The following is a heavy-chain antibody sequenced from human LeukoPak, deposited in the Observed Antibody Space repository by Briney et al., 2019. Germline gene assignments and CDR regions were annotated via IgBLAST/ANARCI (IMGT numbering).Heavy chain of an antibody. CDR3: ASSRSGYYPFDY. Sequence: PSETLSLTCTVSGDSISNYYWSWIRQPPGKGLEWIGYTSYSGSTNYNPSLKSRVTISVDTSKNQFSLKLSSVTAADTAVYYCASSRSGYYPFDYWGQGTLVTVSS. J-gene: IGHJ4*02. CDR2: TSYSGST. D-gene: IGHD3-22*01. CDR1: GDSISNYY. V-gene: IGHV4-59*08.